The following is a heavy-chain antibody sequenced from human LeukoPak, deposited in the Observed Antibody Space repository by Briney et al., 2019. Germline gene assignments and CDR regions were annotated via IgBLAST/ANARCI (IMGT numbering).Heavy chain of an antibody. CDR3: ASCPLRLLDWCGEGMDV. CDR2: IYYSGST. Sequence: SETLSLTCTVSDGSVNSGSYYWSWIRQPPPKHLEWFGYIYYSGSTNYNPSLNSRLTIPVDTSKNQFSLELTSVTAADPAVYYCASCPLRLLDWCGEGMDVWGQGTKVTVSS. V-gene: IGHV4-61*01. D-gene: IGHD3-9*01. J-gene: IGHJ6*02. CDR1: DGSVNSGSYY.